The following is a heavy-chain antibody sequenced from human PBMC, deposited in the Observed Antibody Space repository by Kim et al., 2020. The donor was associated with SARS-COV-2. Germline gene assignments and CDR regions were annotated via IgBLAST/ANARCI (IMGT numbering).Heavy chain of an antibody. V-gene: IGHV6-1*01. J-gene: IGHJ6*02. Sequence: SQTLSLTCVISGDSVSSDSATWNWIRQSPSRGLEWLGRTWYRSKWINDYAESVKSRITINPDTSKNQFSLQLNSVTPEDTAMYYCARGRIGRLGMDVWGQGTTVTVSS. CDR1: GDSVSSDSAT. D-gene: IGHD2-15*01. CDR3: ARGRIGRLGMDV. CDR2: TWYRSKWIN.